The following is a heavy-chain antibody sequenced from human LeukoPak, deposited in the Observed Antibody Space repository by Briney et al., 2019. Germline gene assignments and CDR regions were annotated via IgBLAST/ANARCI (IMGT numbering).Heavy chain of an antibody. Sequence: PSETLSLTCAVYGGSFSGYYWSWIRQPPGKGLEWIGEINHSGSTNYNPSLKSRVTISVDTSKNQFSLKLSSVTAADTAVYYCARERGIAVAGVHGYYYMDVWGKGTTVTVSS. V-gene: IGHV4-34*01. CDR3: ARERGIAVAGVHGYYYMDV. CDR2: INHSGST. J-gene: IGHJ6*03. CDR1: GGSFSGYY. D-gene: IGHD6-19*01.